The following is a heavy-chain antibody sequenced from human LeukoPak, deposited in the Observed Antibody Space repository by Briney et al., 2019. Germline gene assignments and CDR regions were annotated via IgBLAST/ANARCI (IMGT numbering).Heavy chain of an antibody. V-gene: IGHV3-48*03. D-gene: IGHD6-19*01. CDR3: ARGGSLGY. CDR1: GFTFSSYE. CDR2: ISSSGSAI. Sequence: GGSLSLSCAASGFTFSSYEMNWVRQAPGKGLEWVSKISSSGSAIYYADSVKGRFTISRDNAKSSLYLQMDSLRVEDTAVYYCARGGSLGYWGQGTLVTVSS. J-gene: IGHJ4*02.